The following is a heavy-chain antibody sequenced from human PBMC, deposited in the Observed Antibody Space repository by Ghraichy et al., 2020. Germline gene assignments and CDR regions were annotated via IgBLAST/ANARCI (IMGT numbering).Heavy chain of an antibody. V-gene: IGHV4-39*01. Sequence: SKTLSLTCTVSGGSINSNSYYWGWIRQPPGKGLEWIGSIFYSGSTYYNPSLKSRVTISVDTSKNQFSLKLNSVTAADTAVYYCARHAYSSTWRHPATFDYWGQGTLVTVSS. J-gene: IGHJ4*02. CDR2: IFYSGST. CDR3: ARHAYSSTWRHPATFDY. CDR1: GGSINSNSYY. D-gene: IGHD6-13*01.